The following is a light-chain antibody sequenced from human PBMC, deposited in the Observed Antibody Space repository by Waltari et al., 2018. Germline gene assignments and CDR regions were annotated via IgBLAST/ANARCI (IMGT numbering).Light chain of an antibody. CDR1: SSDVGAYNY. CDR3: SSSTSSSTLV. J-gene: IGLJ3*02. V-gene: IGLV2-14*01. Sequence: QSALTQPASVSGSPGQSITISCTGTSSDVGAYNYVSWYQQHPGKAPKLMISGVSNRPSGVSSRFSGSKSGDTAALTISGLQAEDEADYYCSSSTSSSTLVFGGGTKLTVL. CDR2: GVS.